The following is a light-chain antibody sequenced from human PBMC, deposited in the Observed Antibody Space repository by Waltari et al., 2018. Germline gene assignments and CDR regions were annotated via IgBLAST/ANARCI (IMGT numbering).Light chain of an antibody. V-gene: IGKV3-15*01. CDR3: QQYNNWPPYT. Sequence: IVMTQSPATLSVSPGERATLSCRASQIIGSNLAWYQQKPGRAPRLLISGASTRATGVPARFSGSGSGTEFTLTISSLQSEDFAVYYCQQYNNWPPYTFGQGTKLEIK. CDR1: QIIGSN. CDR2: GAS. J-gene: IGKJ2*01.